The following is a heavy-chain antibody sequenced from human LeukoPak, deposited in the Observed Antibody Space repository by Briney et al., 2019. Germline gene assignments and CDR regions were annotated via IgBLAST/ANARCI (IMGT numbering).Heavy chain of an antibody. D-gene: IGHD3-22*01. CDR2: IYTSGST. CDR3: ARPRDSSGYYPYWYFDL. V-gene: IGHV4-4*07. CDR1: GGSISSYY. Sequence: PSETLSLTCTVSGGSISSYYWSWIRQPAGKGLEWIGRIYTSGSTNYNPSLKSRVTMSVDTSKNQFSLKLSSVTAADTAVYYCARPRDSSGYYPYWYFDLWGRGTLVTVSS. J-gene: IGHJ2*01.